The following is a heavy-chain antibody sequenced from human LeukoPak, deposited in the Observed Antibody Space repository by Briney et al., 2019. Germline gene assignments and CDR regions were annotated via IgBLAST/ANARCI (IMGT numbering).Heavy chain of an antibody. J-gene: IGHJ5*02. Sequence: ASVKVSCKASGYTFTGYYMHWVRQAPGQGLEWMGWINPNSGGTNYAQKFQGRVTMTRETSISTAYMELSRLRSDDTAVYYCARDNRWYCSSTSCYSWFDPWGQGTLVTVSS. D-gene: IGHD2-2*01. V-gene: IGHV1-2*02. CDR3: ARDNRWYCSSTSCYSWFDP. CDR2: INPNSGGT. CDR1: GYTFTGYY.